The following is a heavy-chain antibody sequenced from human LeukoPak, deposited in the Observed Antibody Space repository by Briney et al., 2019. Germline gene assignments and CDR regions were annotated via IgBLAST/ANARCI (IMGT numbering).Heavy chain of an antibody. CDR2: IYYSGST. CDR1: GGSISSGDYY. Sequence: PSETLSLTCTVSGGSISSGDYYWSWIRQPPGKGLEWIGYIYYSGSTYYNPSLESRVTISLDTSKNQFSLKLSSLTAADTAGYYCAREPEVKATVSRQSEGFDIWGQGTMVTVSS. D-gene: IGHD1-26*01. V-gene: IGHV4-30-4*08. CDR3: AREPEVKATVSRQSEGFDI. J-gene: IGHJ3*02.